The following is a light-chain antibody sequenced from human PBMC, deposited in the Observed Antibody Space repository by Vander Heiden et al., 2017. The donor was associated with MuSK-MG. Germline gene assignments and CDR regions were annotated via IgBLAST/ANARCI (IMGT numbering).Light chain of an antibody. J-gene: IGKJ1*01. CDR2: GAS. CDR3: QQYNNWST. CDR1: QTVSNN. Sequence: EIVMTQCPATLSVSPGERETLSCRASQTVSNNLAWYQQKLGQAPRLLIYGASTRATGIPARFSGSGSGTEFTLTISSLQSEDFAVYYCQQYNNWSTFGQGTKVEI. V-gene: IGKV3-15*01.